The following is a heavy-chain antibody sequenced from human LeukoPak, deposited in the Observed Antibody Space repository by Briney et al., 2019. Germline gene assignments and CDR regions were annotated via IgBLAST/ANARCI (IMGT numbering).Heavy chain of an antibody. Sequence: PGRSLRLSCAASGFAFSSYVMHWVRQAPGKGLEWGAVIWYDGSNKYYADSVTGRFTISRDNSKNTLYLPMNSLRAEDTAVYYCARQAGSYFIEAEYFQHWGQGTLVTVSS. D-gene: IGHD1-26*01. J-gene: IGHJ1*01. CDR1: GFAFSSYV. V-gene: IGHV3-33*01. CDR2: IWYDGSNK. CDR3: ARQAGSYFIEAEYFQH.